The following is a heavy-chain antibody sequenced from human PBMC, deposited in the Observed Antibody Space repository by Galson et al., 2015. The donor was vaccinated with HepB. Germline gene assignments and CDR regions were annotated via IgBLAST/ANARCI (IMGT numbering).Heavy chain of an antibody. V-gene: IGHV3-23*01. Sequence: SLRLSCAASGFTFSSYAMSWVRQAPGKGLEWVSAISGSGGSTYYADSVKGRFTISRDNSKNTLYLQMNSLRAEDTAVYYCAKVAHYVWGSYRTSEWFDPWGQGTLVTVSS. CDR1: GFTFSSYA. CDR2: ISGSGGST. J-gene: IGHJ5*02. CDR3: AKVAHYVWGSYRTSEWFDP. D-gene: IGHD3-16*02.